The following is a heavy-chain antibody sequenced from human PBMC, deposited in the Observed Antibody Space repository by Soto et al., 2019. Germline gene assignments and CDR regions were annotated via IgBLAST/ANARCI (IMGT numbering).Heavy chain of an antibody. J-gene: IGHJ6*02. CDR1: GFTINRND. Sequence: QVHLMESGGGVVQPGGSLRLSCAASGFTINRNDMYWVRQAPGKGLEWVAVMSFDGNHQHYADSVKGRFTISRDNSKNTLSLEMNSLRRDDTAVYYCASCERFPRVGVDYYALDVWGQGTTVIVSS. CDR3: ASCERFPRVGVDYYALDV. V-gene: IGHV3-30*03. D-gene: IGHD3-3*01. CDR2: MSFDGNHQ.